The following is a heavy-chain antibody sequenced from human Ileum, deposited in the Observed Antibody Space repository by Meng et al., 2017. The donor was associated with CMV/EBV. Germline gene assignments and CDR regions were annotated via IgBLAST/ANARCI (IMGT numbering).Heavy chain of an antibody. CDR3: ARDRRSMVRAAPDF. CDR2: ISSNGNNK. CDR1: GFNFSYYE. D-gene: IGHD3-10*01. V-gene: IGHV3-48*03. Sequence: GESLKISCVASGFNFSYYEMDWVRQAPGKGLEWISYISSNGNNKYYSESVNGRFTISRDNAKSSLYLQMNSLRADDTAVYYCARDRRSMVRAAPDFWGRGTLVTVSS. J-gene: IGHJ4*02.